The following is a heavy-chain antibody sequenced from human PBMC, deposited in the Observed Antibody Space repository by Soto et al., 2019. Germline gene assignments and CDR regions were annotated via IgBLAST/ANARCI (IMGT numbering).Heavy chain of an antibody. D-gene: IGHD3-16*02. CDR2: ICYIGST. V-gene: IGHV4-39*01. CDR3: AGRNSLASVSLNFRELSNYKWIDP. J-gene: IGHJ5*02. Sequence: QLQLQESGPGLVKPSETLSLTCTISGDSITNSNYYWGWFRQPPGKGLEWIASICYIGSTYYNPSLKSRVTISVDTSNNRFSLNLNSVTASDTAVYYCAGRNSLASVSLNFRELSNYKWIDPWGPGTLVTVSS. CDR1: GDSITNSNYY.